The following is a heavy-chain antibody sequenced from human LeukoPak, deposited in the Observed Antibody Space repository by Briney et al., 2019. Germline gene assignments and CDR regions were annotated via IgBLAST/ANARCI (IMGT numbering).Heavy chain of an antibody. J-gene: IGHJ3*02. CDR2: INPNSGGT. CDR1: GYTFTGYY. D-gene: IGHD3-10*01. Sequence: ASVKVSCKASGYTFTGYYMHWVRQAPGQGLEWMGWINPNSGGTNYAQKFQGRVTMTRDKSIRTAYMELSRLTSDDTAVYYCARNIWFGESADAFDIWGQGTMVTVSS. V-gene: IGHV1-2*02. CDR3: ARNIWFGESADAFDI.